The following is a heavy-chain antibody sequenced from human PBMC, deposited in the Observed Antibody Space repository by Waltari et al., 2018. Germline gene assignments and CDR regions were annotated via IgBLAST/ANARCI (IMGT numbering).Heavy chain of an antibody. CDR2: INPNGGGT. Sequence: QVQLVQSGAEVKKPGASVKVSCKASGYTFTGYYMHWVRQAPGQGLEWMGWINPNGGGTNYAQKFQGRVTMTRDTSISTAYMELSRLRSDDTAVYYCARAYCSGGSCYFGWFDPWGQGTLVTVSS. CDR1: GYTFTGYY. J-gene: IGHJ5*02. V-gene: IGHV1-2*02. D-gene: IGHD2-15*01. CDR3: ARAYCSGGSCYFGWFDP.